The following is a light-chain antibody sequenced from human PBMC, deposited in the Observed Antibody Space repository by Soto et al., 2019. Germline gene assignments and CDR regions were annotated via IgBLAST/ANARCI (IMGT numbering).Light chain of an antibody. CDR2: GAS. CDR3: QQYNTWPLT. Sequence: ETVMTQSPATLSVSPGEGATLSCRATESINQNLAWYQQKPGQAPRLLIHGASYMATGIPDRFSGRGSGTEFTLAISRLQSEDFAVYYCQQYNTWPLTFGGGTKVEIK. CDR1: ESINQN. V-gene: IGKV3-15*01. J-gene: IGKJ4*01.